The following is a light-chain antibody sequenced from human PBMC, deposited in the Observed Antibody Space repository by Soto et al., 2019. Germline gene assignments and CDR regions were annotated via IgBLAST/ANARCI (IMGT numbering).Light chain of an antibody. CDR3: QQLNVYPPT. V-gene: IGKV1-9*01. Sequence: DIQLTQSPSFLSASVGDRVTITCRASQGIGRFLAWYQQTPGKAPKLLIYAASTLQGGVPSRFSGSGSGTEFTLTISSLQPEDFATYYCQQLNVYPPTFGPGTKVDL. CDR1: QGIGRF. CDR2: AAS. J-gene: IGKJ3*01.